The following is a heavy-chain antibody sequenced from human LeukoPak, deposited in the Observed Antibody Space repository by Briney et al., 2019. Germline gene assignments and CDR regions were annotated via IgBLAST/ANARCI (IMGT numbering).Heavy chain of an antibody. CDR3: ARGGGYCSSTSCGTDY. CDR1: GYTFTGYY. CDR2: INPNSGGT. V-gene: IGHV1-2*03. Sequence: LGASVKVSCKASGYTFTGYYMHWVQQAPGQGLEWMGWINPNSGGTNYAQKFQGRVTMTRDTSISTAYMELSRLRSDDTAVYYCARGGGYCSSTSCGTDYWGQGTLVTVSS. J-gene: IGHJ4*02. D-gene: IGHD2-2*01.